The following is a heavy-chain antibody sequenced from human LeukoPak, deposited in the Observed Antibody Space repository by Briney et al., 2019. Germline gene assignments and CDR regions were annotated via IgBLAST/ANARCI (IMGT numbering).Heavy chain of an antibody. CDR3: TRGGYCSGDNCYPQAYY. CDR2: INSDGSST. Sequence: GGSLRPSCAASGFTFSSYWMHWVRQDPGKGLVWVSRINSDGSSTSYADSVKGRFTISRDDAKNTVYLQMNSLRVEDTAVYYCTRGGYCSGDNCYPQAYYWGQGTLVTVSS. D-gene: IGHD2-15*01. V-gene: IGHV3-74*01. CDR1: GFTFSSYW. J-gene: IGHJ4*02.